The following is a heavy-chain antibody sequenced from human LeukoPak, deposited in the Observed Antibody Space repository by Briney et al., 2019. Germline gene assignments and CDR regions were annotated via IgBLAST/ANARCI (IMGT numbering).Heavy chain of an antibody. V-gene: IGHV3-9*01. CDR2: INWIGGGT. CDR1: GFTFKDYG. D-gene: IGHD1-26*01. Sequence: GGSLRLSCAATGFTFKDYGMHWVRHPPGKGLEWVSSINWIGGGTDYADSVKGRFTISRDNAKNSLYLQLSSLRPEDTALYYCAKHMRATNTYSFFGLDVWGQGTTVTVSS. J-gene: IGHJ6*02. CDR3: AKHMRATNTYSFFGLDV.